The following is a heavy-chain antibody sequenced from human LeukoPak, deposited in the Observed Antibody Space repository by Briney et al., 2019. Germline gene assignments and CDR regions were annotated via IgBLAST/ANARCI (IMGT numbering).Heavy chain of an antibody. J-gene: IGHJ4*02. CDR3: ARNYTSGGYDY. Sequence: ASVKVSCKASGYTFTSYYMHWVRQVPGQGLEWMGIINPSGGSTSYAQKFQGRVTMTTDTSTSTAYMDLRSLRSDDTAVYYCARNYTSGGYDYWGQGTLVTVSS. V-gene: IGHV1-46*01. CDR1: GYTFTSYY. CDR2: INPSGGST. D-gene: IGHD3-10*01.